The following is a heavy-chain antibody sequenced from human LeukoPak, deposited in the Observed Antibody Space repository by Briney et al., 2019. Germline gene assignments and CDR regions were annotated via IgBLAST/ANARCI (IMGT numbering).Heavy chain of an antibody. D-gene: IGHD1-26*01. V-gene: IGHV4-34*01. CDR2: INHSGST. J-gene: IGHJ4*02. Sequence: PSETLSLTCAVYGGSFSGYYWSWIRQPPGKGLEWLGEINHSGSTNYNPSLKSRVTISVDTSKNQFSLKLSSVTAADTAVYYCARGRSSYGTNFDYWGQGTLVTVSS. CDR3: ARGRSSYGTNFDY. CDR1: GGSFSGYY.